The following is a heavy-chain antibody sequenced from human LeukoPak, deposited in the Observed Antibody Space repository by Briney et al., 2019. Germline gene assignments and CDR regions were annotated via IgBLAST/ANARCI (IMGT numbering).Heavy chain of an antibody. CDR1: GFTFSSYW. Sequence: PGGSLRLSCAASGFTFSSYWMSWVRQAPGKGLVWVSRINNDGSTTSYADSVKGRFTISRDNAKNTLYLQMNSLRAEDTAVYYCARDLSFGAPYNWFDPWGQGTLVTVSS. CDR2: INNDGSTT. D-gene: IGHD3-10*01. CDR3: ARDLSFGAPYNWFDP. V-gene: IGHV3-74*01. J-gene: IGHJ5*02.